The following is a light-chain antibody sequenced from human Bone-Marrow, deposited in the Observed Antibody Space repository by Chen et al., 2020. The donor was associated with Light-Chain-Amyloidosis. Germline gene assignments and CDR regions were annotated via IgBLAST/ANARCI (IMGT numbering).Light chain of an antibody. J-gene: IGKJ2*01. CDR3: KQYKSYPPLYT. CDR1: QSISSW. CDR2: DAS. V-gene: IGKV1-5*01. Sequence: DIQMTQSPSTLSASVGDRVTITCRASQSISSWLAWYQQKPGRAPKHMIYDASSRESGVPSRISGSKTETEFTLTIISIQPDDFATYVRKQYKSYPPLYTCGKATKLEMK.